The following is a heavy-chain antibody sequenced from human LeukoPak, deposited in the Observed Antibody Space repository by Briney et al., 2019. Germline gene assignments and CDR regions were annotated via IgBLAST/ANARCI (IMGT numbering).Heavy chain of an antibody. D-gene: IGHD3-9*01. V-gene: IGHV1-69*13. CDR1: GGTLSRYA. CDR3: ARIVGIASRGYFDYWGQGTLVTVSSGYYGMDV. J-gene: IGHJ6*02. Sequence: ASVKVSCKASGGTLSRYAISWVRQAPGQGPEWMGGIIPIFGTTNYAQKFQGRVTITADESTSTAYMELSSLRSEDTAVYYCARIVGIASRGYFDYWGQGTLVTVSSGYYGMDVWGQGTTVTVSS. CDR2: IIPIFGTT.